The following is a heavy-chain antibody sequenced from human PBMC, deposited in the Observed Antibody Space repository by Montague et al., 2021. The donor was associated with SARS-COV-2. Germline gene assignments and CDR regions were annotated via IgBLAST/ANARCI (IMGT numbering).Heavy chain of an antibody. Sequence: SETLSLTCTVSGGSISSSSYYWGWIRQPPGKGLEWIGSTYYSGSTYYNPSLKSRVTISVDTSKNQFSLKLSSVTAADTAVYYCARQGMAGITIFGVVLTNYGMDVWGQGTTVTVSS. D-gene: IGHD3-3*01. CDR2: TYYSGST. V-gene: IGHV4-39*01. CDR3: ARQGMAGITIFGVVLTNYGMDV. J-gene: IGHJ6*02. CDR1: GGSISSSSYY.